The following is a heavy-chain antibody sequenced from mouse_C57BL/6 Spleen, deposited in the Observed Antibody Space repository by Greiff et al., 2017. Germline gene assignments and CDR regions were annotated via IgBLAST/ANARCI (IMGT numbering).Heavy chain of an antibody. CDR2: INPNNGGT. D-gene: IGHD1-1*01. Sequence: EVQLQQSGPELVKPGASVKMSCKASGYTFTDYNMHWVKQSHGKSLEWIGYINPNNGGTSYHQKFKGKATLTVNKSSSTAYMVLRSLTSEDSAVYYCVYGSSPAWFAYWGQGTLVTVSA. CDR3: VYGSSPAWFAY. J-gene: IGHJ3*01. CDR1: GYTFTDYN. V-gene: IGHV1-22*01.